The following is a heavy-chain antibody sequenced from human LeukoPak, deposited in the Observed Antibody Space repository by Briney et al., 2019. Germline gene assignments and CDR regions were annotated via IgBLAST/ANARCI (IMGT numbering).Heavy chain of an antibody. V-gene: IGHV3-23*01. CDR2: ITAGGSST. CDR3: AKDRDSNRFDP. CDR1: GFTFSTYA. Sequence: GGSLRLSCAASGFTFSTYAMTWVRNATGKGREWVSGITAGGSSTYYADSVKGRFTISRDNSESTLYLQMNSLRAEDTAVYYCAKDRDSNRFDPWGQGTLVTVSS. J-gene: IGHJ5*02. D-gene: IGHD3-10*01.